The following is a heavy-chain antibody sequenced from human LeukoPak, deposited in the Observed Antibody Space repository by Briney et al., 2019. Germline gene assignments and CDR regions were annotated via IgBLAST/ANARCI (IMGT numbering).Heavy chain of an antibody. Sequence: PGGSLRLSCAASGFTFSSYWTSWVRQAPGKGLEWVANIKQDGSEKYYVDSVKGRFTISRDNAKNSLYLQMNSLRAEDTAVYYCARSYGDYSYYYYYYMDVWGKGTTVTVSS. CDR3: ARSYGDYSYYYYYYMDV. CDR2: IKQDGSEK. D-gene: IGHD4-17*01. V-gene: IGHV3-7*01. J-gene: IGHJ6*03. CDR1: GFTFSSYW.